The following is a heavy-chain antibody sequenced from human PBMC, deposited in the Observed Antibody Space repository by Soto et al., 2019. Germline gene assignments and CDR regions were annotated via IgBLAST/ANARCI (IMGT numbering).Heavy chain of an antibody. CDR2: ISYDGSNK. Sequence: PGGSLRLSCAASGFTFSSYGMHWVRQAPGKGLEWVAVISYDGSNKYYADSVKGRFTISRDNSKNTLYLQMNSLRAEDTAVYYCAKDRYYYDSNGYYIDYWGQGTLVTVSS. CDR1: GFTFSSYG. CDR3: AKDRYYYDSNGYYIDY. D-gene: IGHD3-22*01. V-gene: IGHV3-30*18. J-gene: IGHJ4*02.